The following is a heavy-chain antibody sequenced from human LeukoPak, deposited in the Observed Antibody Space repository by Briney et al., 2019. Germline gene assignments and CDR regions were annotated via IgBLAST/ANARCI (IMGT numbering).Heavy chain of an antibody. CDR2: IYYSGST. D-gene: IGHD2-2*01. CDR3: ARGGLSRDIVVALPRDY. CDR1: GGSISSYY. V-gene: IGHV4-59*01. J-gene: IGHJ4*02. Sequence: SETLSLTCTVSGGSISSYYWSWIRQPPGKGLEWIGYIYYSGSTNYNPSLKSRVTISVDTSKNQFSLKLSSVTAADTAVYYCARGGLSRDIVVALPRDYWGQGTLVTVSS.